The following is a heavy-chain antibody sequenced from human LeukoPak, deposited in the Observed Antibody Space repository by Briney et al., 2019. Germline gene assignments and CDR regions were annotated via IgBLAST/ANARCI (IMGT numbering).Heavy chain of an antibody. V-gene: IGHV3-15*01. D-gene: IGHD5-18*01. CDR2: IKSKTDGGTT. J-gene: IGHJ4*02. CDR3: ATDLAAMVRAVDY. Sequence: GGSLRLSCAASGFTFSNAWMSWVRQAPGKGLEWVGRIKSKTDGGTTDYTAPVKGRFTISRDDSQSTLYLQMNSLKIEDTAVYYCATDLAAMVRAVDYWGQGTLVTVSS. CDR1: GFTFSNAW.